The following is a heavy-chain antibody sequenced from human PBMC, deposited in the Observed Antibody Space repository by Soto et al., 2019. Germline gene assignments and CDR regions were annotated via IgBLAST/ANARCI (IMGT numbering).Heavy chain of an antibody. V-gene: IGHV4-59*01. CDR1: GGSISGYY. CDR2: IHYSGTT. D-gene: IGHD3-16*01. J-gene: IGHJ5*02. Sequence: SETLSLTCTVSGGSISGYYWSWIRQPPGKGLEWIAYIHYSGTTKYNPSLQSRVTISLDASKNQFSLKLSSVTAADTAVYYCARGGSWAAGRNWFDPWGQGTLVTVSS. CDR3: ARGGSWAAGRNWFDP.